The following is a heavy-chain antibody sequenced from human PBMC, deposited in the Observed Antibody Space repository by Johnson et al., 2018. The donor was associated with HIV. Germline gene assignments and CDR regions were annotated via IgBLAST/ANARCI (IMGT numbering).Heavy chain of an antibody. CDR1: GFTVSSNY. V-gene: IGHV3-66*03. Sequence: MLLVESGGGLIQPGGSLRLSCAASGFTVSSNYMSWVRQAPGKGLEWVAVIYSGGSTYYADSVKGRVTISRDNSKNTLYLQMNSLRAEDTAVYYCARGRERGMFDIWGQGTMVTVSS. D-gene: IGHD5-24*01. J-gene: IGHJ3*02. CDR2: IYSGGST. CDR3: ARGRERGMFDI.